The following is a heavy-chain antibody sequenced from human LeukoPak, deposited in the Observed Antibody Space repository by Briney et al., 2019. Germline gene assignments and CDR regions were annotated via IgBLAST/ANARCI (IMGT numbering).Heavy chain of an antibody. CDR1: GFIFSSNY. D-gene: IGHD3-22*01. J-gene: IGHJ4*02. CDR2: IYSGGST. V-gene: IGHV3-53*01. CDR3: ARYYYDSSGYPYYFDY. Sequence: GGSRRLSGAASGFIFSSNYMSWVRQAPGKGLDWVSVIYSGGSTYYADSVKGRFTISRDNSKNTVYLQMNSLRAEDTAMYYCARYYYDSSGYPYYFDYWGQGTLVIVSS.